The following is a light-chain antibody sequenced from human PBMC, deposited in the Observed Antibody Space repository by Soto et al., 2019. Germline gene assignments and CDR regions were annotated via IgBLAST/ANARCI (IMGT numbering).Light chain of an antibody. CDR2: WAS. CDR3: QQYYSSPYT. J-gene: IGKJ2*01. V-gene: IGKV4-1*01. Sequence: DIVMTQSPDSLAVCLGERASINCRSSQSVLYSSNNKNYLAWYQQKLGQPPKLVIYWASTRESGVPDRFSGSGSGTDFTLTISSLQAEDVAVYYCQQYYSSPYTFGQGTKLEIK. CDR1: QSVLYSSNNKNY.